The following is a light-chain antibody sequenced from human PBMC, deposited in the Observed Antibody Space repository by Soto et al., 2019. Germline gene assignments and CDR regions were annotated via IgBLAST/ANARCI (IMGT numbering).Light chain of an antibody. CDR3: QQYNNWRVT. J-gene: IGKJ1*01. V-gene: IGKV3-15*01. CDR1: QSVSSN. Sequence: EIVMTQSPATLSVSPGERATLSCRASQSVSSNLAWYQQKPGQAPRLLIYGASTRATGIPARFSGSGSGTEFTLTISSPQSEDFAVYYCQQYNNWRVTFGQGTKVDTK. CDR2: GAS.